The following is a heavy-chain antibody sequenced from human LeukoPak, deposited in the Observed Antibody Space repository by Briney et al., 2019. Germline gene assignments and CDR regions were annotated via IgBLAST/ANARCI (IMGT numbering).Heavy chain of an antibody. V-gene: IGHV3-30-3*01. J-gene: IGHJ6*02. Sequence: PGGSLRLSCAASGFTLSSYAMHWVRQAPGKGLEWVAVISYDGSNKYYADSVKGRFTISRDNSKNTLYLQMNSLRAEDTAVYYWAQNPFWGQGTTVTVSS. CDR2: ISYDGSNK. CDR3: AQNPF. CDR1: GFTLSSYA.